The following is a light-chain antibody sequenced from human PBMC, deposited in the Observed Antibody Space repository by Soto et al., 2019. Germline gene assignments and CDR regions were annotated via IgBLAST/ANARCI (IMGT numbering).Light chain of an antibody. CDR1: QSVSSY. CDR2: DAS. Sequence: EIVLTQSPATLSLSPGERATLSCRASQSVSSYLAWYQQKPGQAPRLLIYDASNRATGIPARFSGSRSGTDFTLTISSLEPEDFAVYYCQQRSNWPGLTFGGGTKVEIK. V-gene: IGKV3-11*01. CDR3: QQRSNWPGLT. J-gene: IGKJ4*01.